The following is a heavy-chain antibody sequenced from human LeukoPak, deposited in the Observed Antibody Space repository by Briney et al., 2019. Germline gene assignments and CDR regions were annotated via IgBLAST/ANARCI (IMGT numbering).Heavy chain of an antibody. Sequence: SETLSLTCTVSGGSIFSSYWNWIRQSPGKGLEWIGYIYSTGITNYNPSLKGRGSMSIATSKNQFSLRLNSVTAADTAFYYCARRAYYDTSGYYPASGYFDLWGRGTLDTVSS. D-gene: IGHD3-22*01. V-gene: IGHV4-59*08. CDR1: GGSIFSSY. CDR2: IYSTGIT. CDR3: ARRAYYDTSGYYPASGYFDL. J-gene: IGHJ2*01.